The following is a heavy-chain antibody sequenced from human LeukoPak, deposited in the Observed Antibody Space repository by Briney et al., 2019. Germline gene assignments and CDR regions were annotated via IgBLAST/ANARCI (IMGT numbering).Heavy chain of an antibody. J-gene: IGHJ4*02. CDR1: GGSISSYY. V-gene: IGHV4-59*01. Sequence: SETLSLTCTVSGGSISSYYWSWIRQPPGKGLEWIGYIYYSATTNYNPSLKSRVTISVDTSKNQFSLKLSSVTAADTAVYYCARGVYIAAAQYAYWGQGTLVTVSS. CDR2: IYYSATT. D-gene: IGHD6-13*01. CDR3: ARGVYIAAAQYAY.